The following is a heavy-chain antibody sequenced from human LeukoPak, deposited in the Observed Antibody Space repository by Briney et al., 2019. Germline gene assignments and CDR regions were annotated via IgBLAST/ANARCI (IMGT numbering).Heavy chain of an antibody. J-gene: IGHJ4*02. V-gene: IGHV4-4*07. Sequence: PSETLSLTCTVSSGSISSYYWSWIRRPAGKGLEWIGRISTSGSTNYNPSLTSRVTMSVDQSKNQFSLNLNSVTAADTAVYFCARVNSSGSFHDYWGQGARVTVSS. CDR2: ISTSGST. CDR3: ARVNSSGSFHDY. CDR1: SGSISSYY. D-gene: IGHD3-22*01.